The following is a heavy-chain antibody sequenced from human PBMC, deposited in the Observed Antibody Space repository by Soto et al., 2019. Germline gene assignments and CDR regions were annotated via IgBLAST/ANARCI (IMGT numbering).Heavy chain of an antibody. CDR2: IYVTGAV. D-gene: IGHD2-21*01. CDR1: GAALNSGNYY. Sequence: SETLSLTCSVSGAALNSGNYYWSWIRQVAGKGLEWIGHIYVTGAVDYNPSLRDRITISQDTSERQFSLNLRLVTAADTAVYYCARLRIATNNYKWFDPWGQGTLVTVSS. J-gene: IGHJ5*02. CDR3: ARLRIATNNYKWFDP. V-gene: IGHV4-31*03.